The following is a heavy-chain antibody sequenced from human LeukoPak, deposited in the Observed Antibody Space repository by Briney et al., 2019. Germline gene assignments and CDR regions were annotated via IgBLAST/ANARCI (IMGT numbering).Heavy chain of an antibody. J-gene: IGHJ6*04. Sequence: PGGSLRLSCAASGSTFSSYSMNWFRQAPGKGLEWVSSMSNSGSYIYYAESVQGRFTISRDNAKNSLFLQMNSLRDEDTAVYYCARDRDNGMDVWGKGTTVTVSS. CDR2: MSNSGSYI. CDR3: ARDRDNGMDV. V-gene: IGHV3-21*01. D-gene: IGHD2-15*01. CDR1: GSTFSSYS.